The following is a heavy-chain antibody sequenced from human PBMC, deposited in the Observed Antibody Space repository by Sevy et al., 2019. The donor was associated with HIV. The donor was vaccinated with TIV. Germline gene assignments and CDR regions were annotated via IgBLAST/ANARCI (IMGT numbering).Heavy chain of an antibody. V-gene: IGHV4-34*01. J-gene: IGHJ6*02. CDR2: FKHSGST. CDR3: ARGSGRVNGTTWDNYYYGMDV. CDR1: GGSFSGYY. Sequence: SETLSLTCAVYGGSFSGYYWSWIRLPPVKGLEWIGEFKHSGSTNNNPSLNSRVTISVDTSKNQFSLKLSSVTAADTAVYYCARGSGRVNGTTWDNYYYGMDVWGQGTTVTVSS. D-gene: IGHD1-7*01.